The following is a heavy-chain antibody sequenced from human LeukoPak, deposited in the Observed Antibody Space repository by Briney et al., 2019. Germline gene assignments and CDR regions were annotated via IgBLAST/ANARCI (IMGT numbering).Heavy chain of an antibody. J-gene: IGHJ6*03. CDR2: IIPIFGTA. V-gene: IGHV1-69*13. CDR3: ARGGLGPAATLYYYYYYMDV. Sequence: ASVKVSCKASGGTFSSYAISWVRQAPGQGLEWMGGIIPIFGTANYAQKWQGRVTITAAESTSTASRELSSLRSEDTAVYYCARGGLGPAATLYYYYYYMDVWGKGTTVTVSS. CDR1: GGTFSSYA. D-gene: IGHD2-2*01.